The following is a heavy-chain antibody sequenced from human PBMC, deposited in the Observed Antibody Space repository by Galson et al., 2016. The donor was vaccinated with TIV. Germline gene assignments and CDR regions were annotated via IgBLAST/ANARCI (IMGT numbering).Heavy chain of an antibody. V-gene: IGHV3-7*01. Sequence: SLRLSCAASGFTFSTFWMSWVRQAPGKGLEWVANIKQDGSDKNYVDSVKGRFTISRDHTKNSVFLQMSSLRAEDTAVYYCVRAWDDYGHHSAFDSWGQGTQVTVSS. CDR3: VRAWDDYGHHSAFDS. J-gene: IGHJ4*02. CDR1: GFTFSTFW. CDR2: IKQDGSDK. D-gene: IGHD4-17*01.